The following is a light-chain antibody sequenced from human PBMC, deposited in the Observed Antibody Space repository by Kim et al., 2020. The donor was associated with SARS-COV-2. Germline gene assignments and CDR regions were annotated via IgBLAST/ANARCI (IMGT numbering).Light chain of an antibody. CDR3: QQSYNTPYI. V-gene: IGKV1-39*01. J-gene: IGKJ2*01. Sequence: SASGGDRVTITCRARQRINSYLNWYKQKPGSAPNPLIYGASSVQSGATKRFSGSGSGTYFTLTISSLQPEDFATYYCQQSYNTPYIFGKGTKLE. CDR2: GAS. CDR1: QRINSY.